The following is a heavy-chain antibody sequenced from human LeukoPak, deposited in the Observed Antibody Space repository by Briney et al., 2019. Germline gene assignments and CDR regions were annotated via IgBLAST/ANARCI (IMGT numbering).Heavy chain of an antibody. CDR2: IYSGGST. CDR1: GFTVSSNY. Sequence: GGSLRLSCAASGFTVSSNYMSWVRQAPGKGLEWVSIIYSGGSTFYADSVKGRFTISRDNSKNTLYLQMNSLRAEDTAVYYCARGGSYLSAFDIWGQGALVTVSS. CDR3: ARGGSYLSAFDI. J-gene: IGHJ3*02. V-gene: IGHV3-53*01. D-gene: IGHD1-26*01.